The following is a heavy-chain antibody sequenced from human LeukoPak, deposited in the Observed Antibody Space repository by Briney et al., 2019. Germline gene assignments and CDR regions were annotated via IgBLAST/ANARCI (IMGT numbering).Heavy chain of an antibody. V-gene: IGHV4-39*01. CDR1: GGSISSSSYY. D-gene: IGHD2-21*01. CDR3: ARRSRSAYCGGDCYYAFDI. Sequence: SETLSLTCTVSGGSISSSSYYWGWIRQPPGKGLEWIGSIYHSGSTYYNPSLKSRVTISVDTSKNQFSLKLSSVTAADTAVYYCARRSRSAYCGGDCYYAFDIWGQGTMVTVSS. CDR2: IYHSGST. J-gene: IGHJ3*02.